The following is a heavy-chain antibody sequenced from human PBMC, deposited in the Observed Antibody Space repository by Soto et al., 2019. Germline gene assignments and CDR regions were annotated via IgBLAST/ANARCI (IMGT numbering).Heavy chain of an antibody. CDR1: GGTFCSYT. D-gene: IGHD2-15*01. V-gene: IGHV1-69*13. J-gene: IGHJ4*02. CDR3: ARESRYCSGGSCYFLQGIDY. Sequence: SVKVSCKASGGTFCSYTISWVRQAPGQGLEWMGGIIPIFGTANYAQKFQGRVTITADEYTSTAYMGLSSLRSEDTAVYYCARESRYCSGGSCYFLQGIDYRGQGTLVTVTS. CDR2: IIPIFGTA.